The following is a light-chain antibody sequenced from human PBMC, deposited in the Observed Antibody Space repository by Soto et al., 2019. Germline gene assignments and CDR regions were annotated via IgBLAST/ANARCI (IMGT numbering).Light chain of an antibody. CDR2: DVS. V-gene: IGLV2-14*01. CDR3: SSYTRSSTLDV. J-gene: IGLJ1*01. Sequence: QSALTQPASVSGSPGQSITISCTGTSSDVGGYNYVSWYQQHPGKAPKLMIYDVSNRPSGVSNRFSGSKSGNTASLTTSGLQAEDEADYCCSSYTRSSTLDVFGTGNKVTVL. CDR1: SSDVGGYNY.